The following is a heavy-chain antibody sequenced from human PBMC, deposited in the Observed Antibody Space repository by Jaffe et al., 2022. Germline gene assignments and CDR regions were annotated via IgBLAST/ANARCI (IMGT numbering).Heavy chain of an antibody. J-gene: IGHJ6*03. CDR3: ATIKSSGPYYFLYYMDV. V-gene: IGHV3-11*01. Sequence: QVQLVESGGGLVKPGGSLILSCAASGFTFSDHYMTWIRQAPGKGLEWVSYISSGGSNIYYADSVKGRFIISRDNAQNSLYLQMNSLRAEDTAVYYCATIKSSGPYYFLYYMDVWGKGTTVTVSS. CDR1: GFTFSDHY. CDR2: ISSGGSNI.